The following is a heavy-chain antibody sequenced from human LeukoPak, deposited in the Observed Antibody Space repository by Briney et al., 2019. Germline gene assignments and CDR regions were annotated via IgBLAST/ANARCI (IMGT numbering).Heavy chain of an antibody. CDR1: GGSISSSGYY. Sequence: SETLSLTCTVSGGSISSSGYYWGWIRQPPGKGLEWIGSIYYSGSTYYNPSLKSRVTISVDTSKNQFSLKLSSVTAADTAVYYCARLGYYGSGNLNWFDPWGQGTLVTVSS. V-gene: IGHV4-39*01. J-gene: IGHJ5*02. CDR3: ARLGYYGSGNLNWFDP. CDR2: IYYSGST. D-gene: IGHD3-10*01.